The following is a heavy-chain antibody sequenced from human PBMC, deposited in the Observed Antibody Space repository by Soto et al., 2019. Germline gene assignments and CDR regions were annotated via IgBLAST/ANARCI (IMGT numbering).Heavy chain of an antibody. V-gene: IGHV1-69*11. Sequence: GASVKVSCKASGGTFSRYAISWVRQAPGQGLECTGTIIPIIGTTNYAQRLQGRVTITADESTSTAYMELSSLRSEDTAVYYCATGGEMAELESLYHFDYWGQGTLVPVSS. J-gene: IGHJ4*01. CDR1: GGTFSRYA. CDR2: IIPIIGTT. CDR3: ATGGEMAELESLYHFDY. D-gene: IGHD2-21*01.